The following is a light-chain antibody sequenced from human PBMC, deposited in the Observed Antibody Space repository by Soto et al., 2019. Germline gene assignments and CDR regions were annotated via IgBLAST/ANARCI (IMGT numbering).Light chain of an antibody. CDR2: GAS. J-gene: IGKJ1*01. Sequence: EIVMTQSPATLSLFPGESATISCRASQSVSSNLAWYKQKPGQAPRLLIYGASTRATGIPARVSGSGSGTEFTLTISSLKSEDFEVYYCQQYNNWPGTFGQGTKVDIK. CDR3: QQYNNWPGT. CDR1: QSVSSN. V-gene: IGKV3-15*01.